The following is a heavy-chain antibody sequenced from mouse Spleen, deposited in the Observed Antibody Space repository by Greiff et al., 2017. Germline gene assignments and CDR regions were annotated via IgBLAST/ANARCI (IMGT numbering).Heavy chain of an antibody. D-gene: IGHD2-12*01. CDR1: GYTFTDYY. CDR3: AREEVYHDAEVRYFDV. CDR2: IGPGSGST. Sequence: VMLVESGAELVKPGASVKISCKASGYTFTDYYINWVKQRPGQGLEWIGKIGPGSGSTYYNEKFKGKATLTADKTSSTDYMQLSSLTSEDSAVYYGAREEVYHDAEVRYFDVWGAGTTVTVSS. J-gene: IGHJ1*01. V-gene: IGHV1-77*01.